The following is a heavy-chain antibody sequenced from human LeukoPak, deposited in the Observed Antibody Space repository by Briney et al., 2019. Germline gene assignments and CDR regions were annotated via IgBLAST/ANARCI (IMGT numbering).Heavy chain of an antibody. J-gene: IGHJ2*01. CDR2: IYRDGTT. CDR1: GFTVSSNY. Sequence: GGSLRLSCAASGFTVSSNYLSWVRQAPGKGLEWVSFIYRDGTTYYADSVKGRFTISRDNSKNTLYLQMNSLRTDDTAVYYCARDQNYYYDSSGYRPRGYWYFDLWGRGTLVTVSS. CDR3: ARDQNYYYDSSGYRPRGYWYFDL. D-gene: IGHD3-22*01. V-gene: IGHV3-66*01.